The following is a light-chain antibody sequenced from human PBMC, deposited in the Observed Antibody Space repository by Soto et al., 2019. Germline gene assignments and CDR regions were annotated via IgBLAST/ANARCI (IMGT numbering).Light chain of an antibody. CDR2: EGS. CDR1: SSDVGSYNL. V-gene: IGLV2-23*03. Sequence: QSVLTQPASVSGSPGQSITISCTGTSSDVGSYNLVSWYQQHPGKAPKLMIYEGSKRPSGVSNRFSGSKSGSTASLTISGLQAEDEADYYCCSYAGSSTFVVFGGGTK. J-gene: IGLJ2*01. CDR3: CSYAGSSTFVV.